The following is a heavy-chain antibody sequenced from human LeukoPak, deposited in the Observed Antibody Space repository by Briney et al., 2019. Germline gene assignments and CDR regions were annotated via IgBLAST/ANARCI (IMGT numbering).Heavy chain of an antibody. Sequence: SETLSLTCTVSGGSISSSSYYWGWIRQPPGKGLEWIGSIYYSGSTYYNPSLKSRVTISVDTSKNPFSLKLSSVTAADTAVYYCARGGNSYNWNLDIWGQGTMVTVSS. CDR1: GGSISSSSYY. J-gene: IGHJ3*02. CDR2: IYYSGST. CDR3: ARGGNSYNWNLDI. V-gene: IGHV4-39*07. D-gene: IGHD1-7*01.